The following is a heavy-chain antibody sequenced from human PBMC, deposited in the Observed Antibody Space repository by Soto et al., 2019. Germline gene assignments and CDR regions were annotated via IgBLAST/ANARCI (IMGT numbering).Heavy chain of an antibody. CDR2: ISGSGGST. CDR3: AKDYYDSSGYYPTSENAFDV. CDR1: GFTFSSYA. J-gene: IGHJ3*01. V-gene: IGHV3-23*01. Sequence: GGSLRLSCAASGFTFSSYAMSWVRQAPGKGLEWVSAISGSGGSTYYADTVKGRFTISRDNSKNTLYLQMNSLRAEDTAVYYCAKDYYDSSGYYPTSENAFDVWGQGTMVTVSS. D-gene: IGHD3-22*01.